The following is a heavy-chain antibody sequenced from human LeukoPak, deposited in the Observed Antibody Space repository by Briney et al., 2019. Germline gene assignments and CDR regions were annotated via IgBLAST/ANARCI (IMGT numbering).Heavy chain of an antibody. CDR1: GYTFTSYG. CDR3: ARDRATTVSRSLDY. J-gene: IGHJ4*02. V-gene: IGHV1-18*01. Sequence: ASVKVSCKASGYTFTSYGISWVRQAPGQGLVWMGWISAYNGNTNYAQKLQGRVTMTTDTSTSTAYMELRSLRSDDTAVYYCARDRATTVSRSLDYWGQGTLVTVSS. CDR2: ISAYNGNT. D-gene: IGHD4-17*01.